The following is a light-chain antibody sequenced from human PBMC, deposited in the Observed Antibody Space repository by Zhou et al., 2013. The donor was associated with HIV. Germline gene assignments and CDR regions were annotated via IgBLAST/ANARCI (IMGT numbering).Light chain of an antibody. J-gene: IGKJ2*02. CDR1: ESISSW. Sequence: DILLTQSPLALSVYIGDRVTITCRANESISSWLAWYQQKPGKAPKLLIYKASSLESGVPSRFSGSGSGTEFTLTISSLQPDDFATYYCQQYNSYQGTFGQGTKLEIK. CDR2: KAS. CDR3: QQYNSYQGT. V-gene: IGKV1-5*03.